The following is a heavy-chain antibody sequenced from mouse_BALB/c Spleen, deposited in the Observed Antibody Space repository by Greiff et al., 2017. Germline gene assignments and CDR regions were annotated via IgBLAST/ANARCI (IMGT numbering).Heavy chain of an antibody. D-gene: IGHD3-2*01. CDR3: ARRDSSGYSFYAMDY. CDR2: ISSGGSYT. J-gene: IGHJ4*01. V-gene: IGHV5-9-3*01. CDR1: GFTFSSYA. Sequence: EVQRVESGGGLVKPGGSLKLSCAASGFTFSSYAMSWVRQTPEKRLEWVATISSGGSYTYYPDSVKGRFTISRDNAKNTLYLQMSSLRSEDTAMYYCARRDSSGYSFYAMDYWGQGTSVTVSS.